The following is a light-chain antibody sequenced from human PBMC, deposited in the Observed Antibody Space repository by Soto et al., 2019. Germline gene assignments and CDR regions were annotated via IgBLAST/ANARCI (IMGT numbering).Light chain of an antibody. CDR3: CSYAGTYPLV. CDR1: SSDVGGYNY. J-gene: IGLJ1*01. Sequence: QSALTLPRSVSGSPGQSVTISCTGTSSDVGGYNYVSWYQQHPGKAPKLMIFDVNKRPSGVPDRISGSKFGNTASLTISGLQTEDEADYYCCSYAGTYPLVFGSGTKLTVL. V-gene: IGLV2-11*01. CDR2: DVN.